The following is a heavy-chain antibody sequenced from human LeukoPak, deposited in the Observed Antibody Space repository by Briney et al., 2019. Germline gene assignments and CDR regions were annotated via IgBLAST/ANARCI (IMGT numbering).Heavy chain of an antibody. CDR1: GGSISSGDYY. CDR2: IHYSGST. CDR3: ARSSMVRGTDY. J-gene: IGHJ4*02. D-gene: IGHD3-10*01. Sequence: SETLSLTCTVSGGSISSGDYYWSWIRQPPGKGLGWIGYIHYSGSTYYNPSLKSRVTISVDTSKNQFSLKLSSVTAADTAVYYCARSSMVRGTDYWGQGTLVTVSS. V-gene: IGHV4-30-4*01.